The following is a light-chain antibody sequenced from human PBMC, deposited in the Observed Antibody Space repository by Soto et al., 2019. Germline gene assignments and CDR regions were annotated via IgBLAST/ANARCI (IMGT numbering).Light chain of an antibody. Sequence: EVVLTQSPATLSVSPGEGVTLSCRASQGIGDTLAWYQQKPGQAPRLLIYDASNRATGIPARFSGSGSGTDFTLTISSLEPEDFALYYCQQRSTWPPAFGQGTKLEIK. CDR1: QGIGDT. V-gene: IGKV3-11*01. CDR3: QQRSTWPPA. CDR2: DAS. J-gene: IGKJ2*01.